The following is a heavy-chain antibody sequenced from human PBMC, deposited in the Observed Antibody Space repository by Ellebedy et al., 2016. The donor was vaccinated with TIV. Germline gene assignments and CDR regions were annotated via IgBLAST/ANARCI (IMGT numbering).Heavy chain of an antibody. CDR2: ITGSGDSS. V-gene: IGHV3-23*01. CDR3: AKYDSSGYHYARRMDY. J-gene: IGHJ4*02. CDR1: GFTFSSFA. D-gene: IGHD3-22*01. Sequence: GGSLRLSXAASGFTFSSFAMNWVRQAPGKGLEWVAVITGSGDSSVYADSVKGRFTISRDNSKNTLYLQMNSLRAEDTGIYYCAKYDSSGYHYARRMDYWGQGSLVTVSS.